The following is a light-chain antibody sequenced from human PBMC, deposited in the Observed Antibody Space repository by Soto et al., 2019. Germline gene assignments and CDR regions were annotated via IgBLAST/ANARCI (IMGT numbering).Light chain of an antibody. J-gene: IGKJ5*01. Sequence: PGERATLSCRASETVAIYLAWYQQKPGQSPRLLIYDASHRATGVPARFSGSGSGTDFTLTIRSLEPEDFAIYYCQQRSNWITFGQGTRLEIK. V-gene: IGKV3-11*01. CDR2: DAS. CDR1: ETVAIY. CDR3: QQRSNWIT.